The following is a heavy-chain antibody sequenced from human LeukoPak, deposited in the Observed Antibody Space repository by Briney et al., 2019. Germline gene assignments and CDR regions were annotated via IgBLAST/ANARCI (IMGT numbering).Heavy chain of an antibody. CDR2: IYYSGST. V-gene: IGHV4-30-4*01. D-gene: IGHD1-26*01. CDR1: GGSISSGDYY. Sequence: SQTRSLTCTVSGGSISSGDYYWSWIRQPPGKGLEWIGYIYYSGSTYYNPSLKSRVTISVDTSKNQFSLKLSSVTAADTAVYYCARDVGNYGVDVWGQGTTVTVSS. J-gene: IGHJ6*02. CDR3: ARDVGNYGVDV.